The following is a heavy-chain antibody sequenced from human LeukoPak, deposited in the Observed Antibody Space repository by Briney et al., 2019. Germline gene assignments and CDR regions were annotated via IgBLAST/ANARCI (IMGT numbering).Heavy chain of an antibody. V-gene: IGHV1-46*01. CDR1: GYTFTSYY. J-gene: IGHJ3*02. D-gene: IGHD3-22*01. CDR2: INPSGGST. Sequence: GASVKVSCKASGYTFTSYYMHWVRQAPGQGLEWMGIINPSGGSTGYAQKFQGRVTMTRDMSTSTVYTELSSLRSEDTAVYYCARVAKWLLGGDAFDIWGQGTMVTVSS. CDR3: ARVAKWLLGGDAFDI.